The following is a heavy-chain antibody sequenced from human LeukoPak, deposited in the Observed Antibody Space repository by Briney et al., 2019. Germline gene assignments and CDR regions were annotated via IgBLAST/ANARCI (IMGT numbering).Heavy chain of an antibody. CDR2: ISSSSTYI. J-gene: IGHJ4*02. CDR3: ARYASGSYSPFDY. V-gene: IGHV3-21*01. D-gene: IGHD3-10*01. Sequence: PGGSLRLSCAASGFTFSSYSMNWVRQAPGKGLEWVSSISSSSTYIFYADSVKGRFTISRGNAKNSLYLQMNSLRAEDTAVYYCARYASGSYSPFDYWGQGTLVTVSS. CDR1: GFTFSSYS.